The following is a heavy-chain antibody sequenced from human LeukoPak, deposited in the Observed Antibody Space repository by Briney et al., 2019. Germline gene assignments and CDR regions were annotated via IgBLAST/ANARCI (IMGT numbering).Heavy chain of an antibody. CDR3: ARETKDFWSGYYTFAPGYYYYYMDV. Sequence: SQTLSLTCTVSGGSISSGSYYWSWIRQPPGKGLEWIGEINHSGSTNYNPSLKSRVTISVDTSKNQFSLKLSSVTAADTAVYYCARETKDFWSGYYTFAPGYYYYYMDVWGKGTTVTVSS. CDR2: INHSGST. J-gene: IGHJ6*03. CDR1: GGSISSGSYY. V-gene: IGHV4-39*07. D-gene: IGHD3-3*01.